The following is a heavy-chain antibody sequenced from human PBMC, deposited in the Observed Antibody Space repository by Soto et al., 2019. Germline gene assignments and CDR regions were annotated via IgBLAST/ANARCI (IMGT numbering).Heavy chain of an antibody. CDR2: IFYSGST. V-gene: IGHV4-39*01. CDR1: GGSISSSRYY. J-gene: IGHJ3*02. CDR3: ARPPTASLDAFDI. Sequence: SETLSLTCTVSGGSISSSRYYWGWIRQPPGKGLEWIGSIFYSGSTYHNPSLKSRVTISVDTSKNQFSLKLSSVTAADTAVYYCARPPTASLDAFDIWGQGTMVTVS.